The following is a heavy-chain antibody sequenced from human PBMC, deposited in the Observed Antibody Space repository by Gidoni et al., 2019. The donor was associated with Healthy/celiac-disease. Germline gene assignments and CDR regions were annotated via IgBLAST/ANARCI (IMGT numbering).Heavy chain of an antibody. CDR3: ARGLWLWYRKYNWFDP. D-gene: IGHD3-10*01. Sequence: QVQLQQWGAGLLKPSETLSLTCAVYGGSFSGYYWSWIRQPPGEGLEWIGEINHSGSTNYDPSRKRRCTISVDTSKNQCYLKLSSVTAADTAVYYCARGLWLWYRKYNWFDPWGQGTLVTVSS. J-gene: IGHJ5*02. V-gene: IGHV4-34*01. CDR2: INHSGST. CDR1: GGSFSGYY.